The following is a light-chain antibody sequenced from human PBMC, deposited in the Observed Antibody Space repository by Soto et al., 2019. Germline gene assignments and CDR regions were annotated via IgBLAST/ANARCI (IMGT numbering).Light chain of an antibody. CDR1: XSXLHSNGYNY. J-gene: IGKJ4*01. CDR2: LGS. Sequence: EIVMTQSPLSLPVTPGXPASISCXSSXSXLHSNGYNYLDWYLQKPGQSPQLLIYLGSNRASGVPDRFSGSGSGTDFTLKISRVEAEDVGVYYCMQALQTPLTFGGGTKVDIK. CDR3: MQALQTPLT. V-gene: IGKV2-28*01.